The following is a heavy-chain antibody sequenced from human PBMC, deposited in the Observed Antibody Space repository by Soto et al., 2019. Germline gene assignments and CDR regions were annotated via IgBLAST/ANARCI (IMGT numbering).Heavy chain of an antibody. Sequence: PGGSLRLSCAASGFTFTTYWMSWVRQAPGKGLEWVANIKQDGSEKYYVDFVKGRFTISRDNTKKSLYLQMNSLRAEDTAVYYCASRYLEYCSSASCSAPYDYWGQGTLVTVSS. CDR2: IKQDGSEK. CDR3: ASRYLEYCSSASCSAPYDY. J-gene: IGHJ4*02. V-gene: IGHV3-7*05. CDR1: GFTFTTYW. D-gene: IGHD2-2*01.